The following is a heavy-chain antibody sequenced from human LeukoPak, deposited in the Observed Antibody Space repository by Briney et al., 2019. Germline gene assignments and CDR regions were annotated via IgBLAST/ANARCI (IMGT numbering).Heavy chain of an antibody. Sequence: GGSLRLSCAGSGFSFSSDGMHWVRQAPGQGREGMAFIRSDGSNKYYADSVKGRFTISRDNSKNTLYLQMNSLRAADTAVYYCARDKGPSYLSSFDYWGQGTLVTVSS. CDR3: ARDKGPSYLSSFDY. J-gene: IGHJ4*02. V-gene: IGHV3-30*02. CDR1: GFSFSSDG. D-gene: IGHD2-2*01. CDR2: IRSDGSNK.